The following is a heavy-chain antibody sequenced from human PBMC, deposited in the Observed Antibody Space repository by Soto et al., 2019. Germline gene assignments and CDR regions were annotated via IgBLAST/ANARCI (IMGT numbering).Heavy chain of an antibody. CDR2: ISSSSSYI. D-gene: IGHD1-26*01. Sequence: EVQLVESGGGLVKPGGSLRLSCAASGFTFSSYSMNWVRQAPGKGLEWVSSISSSSSYIYYADSVKGRFTISRDNAKNSLYLQMNSLRAEDTAVYYCSSSDQFRGSYYYGVDVWGQGTTVTVSS. J-gene: IGHJ6*02. CDR3: SSSDQFRGSYYYGVDV. CDR1: GFTFSSYS. V-gene: IGHV3-21*01.